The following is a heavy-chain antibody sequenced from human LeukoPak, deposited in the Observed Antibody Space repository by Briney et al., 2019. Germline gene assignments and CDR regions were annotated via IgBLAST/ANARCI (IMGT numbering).Heavy chain of an antibody. Sequence: PGGSLRLSCGASGFTFSSYGMSWVRQAPGKGLEWVSSISGSGDRTYYADSVKGRFTISRDNSKNTLYLQMNSLRAEDTAVYYCAKDRGAYSSGFYWGQGTLVTVSS. D-gene: IGHD6-19*01. CDR1: GFTFSSYG. V-gene: IGHV3-23*01. CDR2: ISGSGDRT. CDR3: AKDRGAYSSGFY. J-gene: IGHJ4*02.